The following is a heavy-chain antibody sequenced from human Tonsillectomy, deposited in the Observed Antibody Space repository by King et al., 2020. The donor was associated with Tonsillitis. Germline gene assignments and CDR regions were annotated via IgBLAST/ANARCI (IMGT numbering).Heavy chain of an antibody. Sequence: VQLVESGGGLVQPGRSLRLSCAAPGFPFDDYARDWVRQAPGKGMEWVSGISWHSGRMDYADSVKGRFTISRDNAKNSLYLQMNSLRAEDTALYYCAKDILPRQWELLPFYHGGQGTLVTVSS. V-gene: IGHV3-9*01. CDR2: ISWHSGRM. D-gene: IGHD1-26*01. CDR1: GFPFDDYA. J-gene: IGHJ4*02. CDR3: AKDILPRQWELLPFYH.